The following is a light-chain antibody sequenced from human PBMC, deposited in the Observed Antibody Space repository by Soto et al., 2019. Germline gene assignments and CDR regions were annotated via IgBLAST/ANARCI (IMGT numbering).Light chain of an antibody. CDR1: QSISTW. J-gene: IGKJ4*01. Sequence: DIQMTQSPSTLPASVGDRVTITCRANQSISTWLAWYQQKPGKAPNLLIYKASRLETGVPSRFSGSGSGTEFTFTINFLQPDDFATYYCQQYNSYSPLTFGGGTKVEIK. V-gene: IGKV1-5*03. CDR3: QQYNSYSPLT. CDR2: KAS.